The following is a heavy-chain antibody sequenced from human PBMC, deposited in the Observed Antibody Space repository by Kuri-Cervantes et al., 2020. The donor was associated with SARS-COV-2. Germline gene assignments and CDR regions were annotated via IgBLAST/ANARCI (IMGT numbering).Heavy chain of an antibody. D-gene: IGHD3-22*01. V-gene: IGHV3-21*04. CDR3: ARDVEDLSGFRFDY. CDR1: GFTFSSYS. CDR2: ISSSSSYI. J-gene: IGHJ4*02. Sequence: GGSLRLSCAASGFTFSSYSMNWVRQAPGKGLEWVSSISSSSSYIYYADSVKGRFTISRDNAKNSLYLQMNSLRAEDTAVYFCARDVEDLSGFRFDYWGQGTLVTVSS.